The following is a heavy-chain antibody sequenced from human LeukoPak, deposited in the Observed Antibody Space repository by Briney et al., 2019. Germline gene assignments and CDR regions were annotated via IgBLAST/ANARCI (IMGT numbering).Heavy chain of an antibody. Sequence: SETLSLTCTVSGGSISSNSYYWGWIRQPPGKGLKWIGSIYYSGSTYYNPSLKSRVTISVDTSKNQFSLKLNSVTAADTAVYYCAREARYQLKYYYYMDVWGKGTTVTISS. V-gene: IGHV4-39*02. CDR3: AREARYQLKYYYYMDV. CDR2: IYYSGST. CDR1: GGSISSNSYY. D-gene: IGHD2-2*01. J-gene: IGHJ6*03.